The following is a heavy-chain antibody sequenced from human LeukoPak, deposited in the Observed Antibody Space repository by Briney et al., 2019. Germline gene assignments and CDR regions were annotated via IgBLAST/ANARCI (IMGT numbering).Heavy chain of an antibody. J-gene: IGHJ4*02. CDR2: IYTTGAT. V-gene: IGHV4-4*07. CDR3: GRQGYTPSYYFLDY. Sequence: SETLSLTCTVSSGSISSYYWGWVRQPPGKGLEWIGRIYTTGATQYNPSLKSRVTMPVDTSTNQFYLTLRSIAAADTAVYYGGRQGYTPSYYFLDYWSQGTLVAVS. D-gene: IGHD1-26*01. CDR1: SGSISSYY.